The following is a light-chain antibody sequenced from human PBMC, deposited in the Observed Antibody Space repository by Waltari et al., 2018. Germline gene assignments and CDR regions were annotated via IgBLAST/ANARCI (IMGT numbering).Light chain of an antibody. J-gene: IGLJ3*02. CDR2: EVT. V-gene: IGLV2-8*01. Sequence: QSALTQPPSASGSPGQSVTISCTGTSSDIGGYTYVCWYQQHPGKAPKLMIYEVTQRPSGVPYRFAGSRSGNEASLTVTGIQAEDEADYYCMSYAGSNTWVFGGGTKLTVL. CDR3: MSYAGSNTWV. CDR1: SSDIGGYTY.